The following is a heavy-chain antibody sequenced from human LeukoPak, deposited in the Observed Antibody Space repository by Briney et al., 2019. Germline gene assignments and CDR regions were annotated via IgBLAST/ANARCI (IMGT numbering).Heavy chain of an antibody. J-gene: IGHJ4*02. Sequence: SETLSLTCTVSSGSVSSGDHYWSWIRQPPGKGLEWIGYIYYSGSTNYNPSLKSRVTISVDTSKNQFSLRLSSGTAADTAVYYCARDQCGGDCYYFDYWGQGTLVTVSS. CDR2: IYYSGST. CDR1: SGSVSSGDHY. CDR3: ARDQCGGDCYYFDY. D-gene: IGHD2-21*02. V-gene: IGHV4-61*08.